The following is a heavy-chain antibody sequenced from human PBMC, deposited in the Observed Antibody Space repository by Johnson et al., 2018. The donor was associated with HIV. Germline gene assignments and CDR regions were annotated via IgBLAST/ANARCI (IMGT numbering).Heavy chain of an antibody. CDR2: MWYDGSNK. Sequence: QVQLVESGGGVVQPGRSLRLSCAASGFTFSTYGMHWVRQAPGKGLEWVAVMWYDGSNKYYADSVKGRFTISRDNSKNTLYLQMNSLKIEDTAVYYCTSVSSGWYGGAFDIWGQGTMVTVSS. J-gene: IGHJ3*02. CDR1: GFTFSTYG. V-gene: IGHV3-33*01. D-gene: IGHD6-19*01. CDR3: TSVSSGWYGGAFDI.